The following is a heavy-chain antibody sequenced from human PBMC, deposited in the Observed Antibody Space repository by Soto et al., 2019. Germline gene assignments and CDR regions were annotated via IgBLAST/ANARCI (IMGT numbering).Heavy chain of an antibody. J-gene: IGHJ4*02. Sequence: ASVKVSCKASGYTLTGYYMHWVRQAPGQGLEWVGWINPNSGGTNYAQKFQGRVTMTRDTSISTAYMELSRLRSDDTAVYYCARDRSIVVVPAAMGYWGQGTLVTVSS. CDR3: ARDRSIVVVPAAMGY. CDR2: INPNSGGT. D-gene: IGHD2-2*01. V-gene: IGHV1-2*02. CDR1: GYTLTGYY.